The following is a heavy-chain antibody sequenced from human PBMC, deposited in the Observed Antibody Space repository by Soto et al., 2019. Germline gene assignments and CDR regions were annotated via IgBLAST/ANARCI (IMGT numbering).Heavy chain of an antibody. V-gene: IGHV5-10-1*01. CDR3: ARQDYDFRYYYGMDV. Sequence: GESLKISCKGSGYSFTSYWISWVRQMPGKGLEWMGRIDPSDSYTNYSPSFQGHVTISADKSISTAYLQWSSLKASDTAMYYCARQDYDFRYYYGMDVWGQGTTVTVSS. J-gene: IGHJ6*02. D-gene: IGHD3-3*01. CDR2: IDPSDSYT. CDR1: GYSFTSYW.